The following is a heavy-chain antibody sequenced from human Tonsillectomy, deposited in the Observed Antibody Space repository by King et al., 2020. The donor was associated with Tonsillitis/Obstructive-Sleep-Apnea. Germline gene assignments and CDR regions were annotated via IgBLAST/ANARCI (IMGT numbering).Heavy chain of an antibody. CDR3: VRDRIAAAGALDS. V-gene: IGHV7-4-1*02. CDR1: GYTFTSYA. CDR2: INTKTGNP. J-gene: IGHJ5*01. D-gene: IGHD6-13*01. Sequence: VQLVQSGSELKKPGASVKVSCKASGYTFTSYAMNWVRQSPGQGLEWMGWINTKTGNPAYGRGFTGRFVFSLDTSVSTAYLQITSLTAEDTAVYYCVRDRIAAAGALDSWGQGTLVSVSS.